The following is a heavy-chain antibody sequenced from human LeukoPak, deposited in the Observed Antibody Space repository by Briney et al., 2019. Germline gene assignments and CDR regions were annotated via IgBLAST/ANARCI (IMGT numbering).Heavy chain of an antibody. CDR2: ISSSSSYI. Sequence: GGSLRLSCAASGFTFSSYSMNWVRQAPGKGLEWVSSISSSSSYIYYADSLKGRFTISRDNAKNSLYLQMNSLRADDTAVYYCARGLAAAGTRGPYWGQGTLVTVS. D-gene: IGHD6-13*01. CDR1: GFTFSSYS. CDR3: ARGLAAAGTRGPY. J-gene: IGHJ4*02. V-gene: IGHV3-21*01.